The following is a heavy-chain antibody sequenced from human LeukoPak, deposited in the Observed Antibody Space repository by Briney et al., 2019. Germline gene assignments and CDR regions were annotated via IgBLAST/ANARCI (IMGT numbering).Heavy chain of an antibody. CDR1: GFTFGSYA. V-gene: IGHV3-23*01. J-gene: IGHJ4*02. D-gene: IGHD6-13*01. CDR3: AKHRWSSSSTWYFDY. CDR2: ISGGGTST. Sequence: GGSLRLSCAASGFTFGSYAMTWVRQAPGKGLEWVSSISGGGTSTYYADSVKGRVTLSRDNSKNTLYLQMNSLRAEDTAVYYCAKHRWSSSSTWYFDYWGQGTLVTVPS.